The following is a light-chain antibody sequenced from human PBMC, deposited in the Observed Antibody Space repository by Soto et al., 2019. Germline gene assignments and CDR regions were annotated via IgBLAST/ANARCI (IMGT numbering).Light chain of an antibody. Sequence: EIVMTQSPATLSVSPGERVTLSCRASQSVSTYLAWYQQKPGQAPRLLIYGASTRATGIPARFSGSGSGTEFTLTISSLQSEDFALYYCQQYNNWPLTFGGGTKVEIK. CDR1: QSVSTY. CDR3: QQYNNWPLT. V-gene: IGKV3D-15*01. CDR2: GAS. J-gene: IGKJ4*01.